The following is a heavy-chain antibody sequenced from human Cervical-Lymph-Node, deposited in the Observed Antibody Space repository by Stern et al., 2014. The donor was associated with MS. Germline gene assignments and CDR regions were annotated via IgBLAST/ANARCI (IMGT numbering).Heavy chain of an antibody. J-gene: IGHJ4*02. CDR1: GFTFSNSW. D-gene: IGHD3-10*01. Sequence: EVQLLESGGGLVQPGGSLRLSCAASGFTFSNSWMHWVRQAPGKGLVWVSRINRDGSTTTYADSVKGRFTISRDNAKNTLYLQMSSLRAEDTAVYYCTILSGPFDHWGQGTPVTVSS. V-gene: IGHV3-74*02. CDR2: INRDGSTT. CDR3: TILSGPFDH.